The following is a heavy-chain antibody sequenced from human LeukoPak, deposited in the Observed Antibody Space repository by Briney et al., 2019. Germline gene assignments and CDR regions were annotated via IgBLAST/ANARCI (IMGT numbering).Heavy chain of an antibody. CDR1: GGSFSGYY. CDR3: ARNSSPYYYYYYMDV. V-gene: IGHV4-34*01. Sequence: SEILSLTCAVYGGSFSGYYWSWIRQPPGKGLEWIGEINHSGSTNYNPSLKSRVTISVDTSKNQFSLKLSSVTAADTAVYYRARNSSPYYYYYYMDVWGKGTTVTVSS. J-gene: IGHJ6*03. D-gene: IGHD4-23*01. CDR2: INHSGST.